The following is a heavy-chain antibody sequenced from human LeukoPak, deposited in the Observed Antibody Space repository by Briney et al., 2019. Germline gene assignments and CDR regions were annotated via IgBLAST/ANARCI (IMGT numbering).Heavy chain of an antibody. D-gene: IGHD5-24*01. V-gene: IGHV3-66*02. CDR2: IYSGGST. J-gene: IGHJ4*02. Sequence: GGSLRLSCAASGFTVSSNYMSWVRQAPGKGLEWVSVIYSGGSTYYADSVKGRFTISRDNSKNTLYLQLNSLRAEDTAVYYCARDRRDGYNYYFDYWGQGTLVTASP. CDR3: ARDRRDGYNYYFDY. CDR1: GFTVSSNY.